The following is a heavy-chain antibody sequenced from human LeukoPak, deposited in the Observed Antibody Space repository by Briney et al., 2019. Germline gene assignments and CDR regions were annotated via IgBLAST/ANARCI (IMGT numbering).Heavy chain of an antibody. V-gene: IGHV3-7*01. CDR2: IKLDGSEK. D-gene: IGHD3-10*01. CDR1: GFTFSSYA. J-gene: IGHJ4*02. CDR3: ARGRWFGRLFDY. Sequence: PGGSLRLSCAASGFTFSSYAMYWVRQAPGKGLEWVANIKLDGSEKYYVDSVKGRFTISRDNAKNSLYLQMNSLRAEDTAVYYCARGRWFGRLFDYWGQGTLVTVSS.